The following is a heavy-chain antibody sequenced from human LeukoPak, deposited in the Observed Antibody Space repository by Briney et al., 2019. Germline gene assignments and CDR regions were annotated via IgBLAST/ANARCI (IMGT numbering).Heavy chain of an antibody. D-gene: IGHD3-10*01. J-gene: IGHJ3*02. CDR3: AKDRRITMVRGPSISDAFDI. V-gene: IGHV3-23*01. Sequence: GGSLRLSCAASGFTFSNYAMSWVRQAPGKGLEWVSAISGSGGSTYYADSVKGRFTISRDNSKNTLYLQMNSLRAEDTAVYYCAKDRRITMVRGPSISDAFDIWGQGTMVTVSS. CDR2: ISGSGGST. CDR1: GFTFSNYA.